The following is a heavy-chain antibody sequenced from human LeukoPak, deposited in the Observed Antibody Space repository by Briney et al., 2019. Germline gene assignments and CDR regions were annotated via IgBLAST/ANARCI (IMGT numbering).Heavy chain of an antibody. D-gene: IGHD6-19*01. CDR3: ARHQWVVAGIDF. J-gene: IGHJ4*02. V-gene: IGHV4-39*01. CDR1: GGSIRSTSYS. Sequence: PSETLSLTCTVSGGSIRSTSYSWGWIRQPPGQGLEWLGSISYNGSTYYNPSLKSRVTISVDTSKNQFSLRLSSVTAADTSVYYCARHQWVVAGIDFWGQGTLVTVSS. CDR2: ISYNGST.